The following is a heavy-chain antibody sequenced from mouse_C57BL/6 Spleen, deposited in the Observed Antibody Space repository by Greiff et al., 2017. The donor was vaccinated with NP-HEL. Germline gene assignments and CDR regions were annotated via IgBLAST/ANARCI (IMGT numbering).Heavy chain of an antibody. CDR1: GYAFSSSW. J-gene: IGHJ4*01. Sequence: QVQLQQSGPELVKPGASVKISCKASGYAFSSSWMNWVKQRPGKGLEWIGRIYPGDGDTNYNGKFKGKATLTADKSSSTAYMQLSSLTSEDSAVYFCARPLFITTVVADAMDYWGQGTSDTVSS. V-gene: IGHV1-82*01. CDR2: IYPGDGDT. CDR3: ARPLFITTVVADAMDY. D-gene: IGHD1-1*01.